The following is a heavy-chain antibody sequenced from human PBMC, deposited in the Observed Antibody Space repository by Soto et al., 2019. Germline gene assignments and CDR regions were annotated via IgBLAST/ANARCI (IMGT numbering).Heavy chain of an antibody. CDR1: GFTFSSYW. CDR2: INQDGNED. CDR3: ARTGDGHHDFLDY. Sequence: GGSLRLSCVASGFTFSSYWMNWVRQAPGKGLEWVANINQDGNEDNLLDSVKGRFTISRDNAKNSLFLQMNSLRVDDTAVYYCARTGDGHHDFLDYWGQGALVTVSS. V-gene: IGHV3-7*01. D-gene: IGHD1-1*01. J-gene: IGHJ4*02.